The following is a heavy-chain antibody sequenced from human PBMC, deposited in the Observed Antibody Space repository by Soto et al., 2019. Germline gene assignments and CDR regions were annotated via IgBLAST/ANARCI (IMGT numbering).Heavy chain of an antibody. CDR1: GFTFSSYS. D-gene: IGHD3-3*01. CDR2: ISSSSSYI. Sequence: GSLRLSCAASGFTFSSYSMNWVRQAPGKGLEWVSSISSSSSYIYYADSVKGRFTISRDNAKNSLYLQMNSLRDEDTAVYYCASESRFLEWLYLNWFDLWGQGTLVTVSS. J-gene: IGHJ5*02. CDR3: ASESRFLEWLYLNWFDL. V-gene: IGHV3-21*01.